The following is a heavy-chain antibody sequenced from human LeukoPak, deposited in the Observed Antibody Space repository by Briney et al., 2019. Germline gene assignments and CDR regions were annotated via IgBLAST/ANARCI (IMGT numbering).Heavy chain of an antibody. J-gene: IGHJ3*02. Sequence: SETLSLTCSVSGGSISSYYWSWIRQPPGKGLEWIGYIHYSGNINYNPSLKSRVTISVETSKNQFSLNLSSVTAADTAVYYCASRRSGSYFVGAFDIWGQGTMATVSS. CDR3: ASRRSGSYFVGAFDI. CDR2: IHYSGNI. V-gene: IGHV4-59*01. D-gene: IGHD1-26*01. CDR1: GGSISSYY.